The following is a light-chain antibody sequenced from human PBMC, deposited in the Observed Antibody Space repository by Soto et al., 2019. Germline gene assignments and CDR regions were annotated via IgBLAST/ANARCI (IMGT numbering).Light chain of an antibody. CDR1: QSVSRSY. CDR3: QQRSDWPPIT. V-gene: IGKV3D-20*02. CDR2: DAS. J-gene: IGKJ5*01. Sequence: EIVLTQSPGTLSLSPGDRATLSCRASQSVSRSYLGWYQQKPGQAPXLXXYDASNRATGIPARFSGSGSGTDFTLTISSLEPEDFAVYYGQQRSDWPPITFGQGTRLEIK.